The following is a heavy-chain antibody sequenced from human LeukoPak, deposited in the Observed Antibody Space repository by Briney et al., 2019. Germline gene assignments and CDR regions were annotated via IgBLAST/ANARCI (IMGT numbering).Heavy chain of an antibody. CDR3: ARLDSSGYYYSSYWFDP. Sequence: PSETLSLTCTVSRGSISSYYWSWIRQPPGKGLEWIGYIYNGGSTSYNPSLKSRVTISVDTSKNQFSLKLSSVTAADTAVYYCARLDSSGYYYSSYWFDPWGQGTLVTVSS. CDR1: RGSISSYY. V-gene: IGHV4-59*08. D-gene: IGHD3-22*01. J-gene: IGHJ5*02. CDR2: IYNGGST.